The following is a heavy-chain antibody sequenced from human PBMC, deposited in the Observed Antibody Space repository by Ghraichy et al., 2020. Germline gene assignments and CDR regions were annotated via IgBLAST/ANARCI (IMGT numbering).Heavy chain of an antibody. D-gene: IGHD2-15*01. CDR1: GFTFSSYW. V-gene: IGHV3-74*01. Sequence: GGSLRLSCAVSGFTFSSYWMHWVRQAPGKGLEWVSRINSDGSSISYADSVKGRFTFSRDNAKNTLYLQMNSLRADDTAVYYCARGGPEYCSGGSCYAGVYWGQGTLVTVS. CDR3: ARGGPEYCSGGSCYAGVY. J-gene: IGHJ4*02. CDR2: INSDGSSI.